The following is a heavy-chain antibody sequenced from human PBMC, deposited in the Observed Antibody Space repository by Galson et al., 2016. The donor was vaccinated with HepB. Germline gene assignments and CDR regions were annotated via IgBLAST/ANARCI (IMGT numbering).Heavy chain of an antibody. D-gene: IGHD4-11*01. V-gene: IGHV5-51*03. CDR1: GYTFTSYW. J-gene: IGHJ5*02. CDR3: ARAEGHSPSYNWFDT. CDR2: IYPVGSDT. Sequence: QSGAEVKKPGGSLKISCKGSGYTFTSYWVAWVRQMPGKGLEWMGVIYPVGSDTRYSPSFQGQVTISDDKSINTAYLQWSSLKDSDTAMYFCARAEGHSPSYNWFDTWGQGSLVIVSS.